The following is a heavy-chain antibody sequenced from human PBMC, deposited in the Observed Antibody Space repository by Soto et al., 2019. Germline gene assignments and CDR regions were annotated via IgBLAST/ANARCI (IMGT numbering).Heavy chain of an antibody. Sequence: SETLSLTCTVSGGSIIDLHLYYWAWLRQSPGKGLEWLATISYDGGTFYSPSLESRVTMSVDTSTNQSSVKLSSVTATDTAVYYCARRRHGYFDSWGQGSMVTVSS. V-gene: IGHV4-39*01. J-gene: IGHJ4*02. CDR2: ISYDGGT. CDR3: ARRRHGYFDS. CDR1: GGSIIDLHLYY.